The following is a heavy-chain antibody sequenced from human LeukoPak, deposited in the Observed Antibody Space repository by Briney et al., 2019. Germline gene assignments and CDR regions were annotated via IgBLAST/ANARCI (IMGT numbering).Heavy chain of an antibody. D-gene: IGHD2-15*01. V-gene: IGHV1-8*01. CDR3: ATCSGGSCSLDY. Sequence: ASVKVSCKASGYTFTSYDVNWVRQATGQGLEWMGWMNPNSGNTGYAQKFQGRVTMTRNTSISTAYMELSSLRSEDTAVYYCATCSGGSCSLDYWGQGTLVTVSS. CDR1: GYTFTSYD. J-gene: IGHJ4*02. CDR2: MNPNSGNT.